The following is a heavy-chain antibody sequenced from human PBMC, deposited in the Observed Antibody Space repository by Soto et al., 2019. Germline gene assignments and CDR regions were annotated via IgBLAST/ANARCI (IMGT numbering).Heavy chain of an antibody. CDR1: GYTFTSYG. D-gene: IGHD2-8*01. CDR2: ISAYNGNT. V-gene: IGHV1-18*01. Sequence: ASVKVSCKASGYTFTSYGISWVRQAPGQGLEWMGWISAYNGNTNYAQKLQGRVTMTTDTSTSTAYMELRSLRSDDTAVYYCARDKGVYSSINNWFDPWGQGTLVTVSS. CDR3: ARDKGVYSSINNWFDP. J-gene: IGHJ5*02.